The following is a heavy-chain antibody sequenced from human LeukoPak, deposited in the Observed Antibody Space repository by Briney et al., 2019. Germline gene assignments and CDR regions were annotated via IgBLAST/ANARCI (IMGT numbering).Heavy chain of an antibody. V-gene: IGHV3-21*01. J-gene: IGHJ4*02. Sequence: RGSLRPSCEASGFTFTTYSMTWVRQAPGKGLEGVSIMSSGSSAIFSADALKGRFTISRDDAKNLLYLDMNSLRAEDTAAYYCARGHTAVTRHFDFWGQGTLVTVSS. CDR1: GFTFTTYS. CDR3: ARGHTAVTRHFDF. D-gene: IGHD4-17*01. CDR2: MSSGSSAI.